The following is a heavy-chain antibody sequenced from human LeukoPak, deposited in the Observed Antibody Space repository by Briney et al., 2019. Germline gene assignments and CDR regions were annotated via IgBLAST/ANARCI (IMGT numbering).Heavy chain of an antibody. J-gene: IGHJ4*02. V-gene: IGHV1-69*13. CDR1: GGTFSSYA. Sequence: ASVKVSCKASGGTFSSYAISWVRQAPGQGLEWMGGIIPIFGTANYAQKFQGKVTITADESTSTAYMELRSLRSDDTAVYYCARGWDYDSGGRPTAYVYWGQGTLATVSS. CDR3: ARGWDYDSGGRPTAYVY. D-gene: IGHD3-22*01. CDR2: IIPIFGTA.